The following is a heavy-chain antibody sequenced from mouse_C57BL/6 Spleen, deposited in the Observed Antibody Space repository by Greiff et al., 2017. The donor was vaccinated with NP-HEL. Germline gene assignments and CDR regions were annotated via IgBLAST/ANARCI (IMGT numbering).Heavy chain of an antibody. Sequence: VQLQESGPELVKPGASVKISCKASGYAFSSSWMNWVKQRPGKGLEWIGRIYPGDGDTNYNGKFKGKATLTADKSSSTAYMQLSSLTSEDSAVYFCATMVTTDPWFAYWGQGTLVTVSA. CDR1: GYAFSSSW. J-gene: IGHJ3*01. D-gene: IGHD2-2*01. V-gene: IGHV1-82*01. CDR3: ATMVTTDPWFAY. CDR2: IYPGDGDT.